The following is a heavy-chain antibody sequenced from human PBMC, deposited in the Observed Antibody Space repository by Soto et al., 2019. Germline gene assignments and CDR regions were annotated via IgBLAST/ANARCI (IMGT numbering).Heavy chain of an antibody. D-gene: IGHD5-18*01. J-gene: IGHJ4*02. CDR2: ISSSSSYI. CDR3: ARDQPGYSYGYGLGY. Sequence: GGSLRLSCAASGFTFSSYSMNWVRQAPGKGLEWVSSISSSSSYIYYADSVKGRFTISRDNAKNSLYLQMNSLRAEDTAVYYCARDQPGYSYGYGLGYWGQRTLVNVSS. CDR1: GFTFSSYS. V-gene: IGHV3-21*01.